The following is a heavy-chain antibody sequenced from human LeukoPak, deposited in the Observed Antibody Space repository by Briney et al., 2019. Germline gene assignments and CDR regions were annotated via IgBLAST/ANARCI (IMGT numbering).Heavy chain of an antibody. V-gene: IGHV3-23*01. CDR3: AKMAGMEYGEYYFDS. CDR1: GFTFSSYA. CDR2: ISGSGGST. J-gene: IGHJ4*02. D-gene: IGHD2-8*01. Sequence: GGSLRLSCSASGFTFSSYAMSWVRQAPGKGLEWVSRISGSGGSTYYADSVKGRFTISRDNSKNTLYLQMNSLRAEDTAVYYCAKMAGMEYGEYYFDSWGQGTLPTVSS.